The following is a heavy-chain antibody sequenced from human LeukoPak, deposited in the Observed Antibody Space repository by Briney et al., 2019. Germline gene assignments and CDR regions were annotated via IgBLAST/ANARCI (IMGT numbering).Heavy chain of an antibody. V-gene: IGHV4-59*01. CDR3: ARGVLRRDGYNFDY. Sequence: SETLSLTCTVSGGSISSYYWSWIRQPPGKGLEWIGYIYYSGSTNYNPSLKSRVTISVDTSKNQFSLKLSSVTAADTAVYYCARGVLRRDGYNFDYWGQGTLVTVSS. CDR2: IYYSGST. D-gene: IGHD5-24*01. CDR1: GGSISSYY. J-gene: IGHJ4*02.